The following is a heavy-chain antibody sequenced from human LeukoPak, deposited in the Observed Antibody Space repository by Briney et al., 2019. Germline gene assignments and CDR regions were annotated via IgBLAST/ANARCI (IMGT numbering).Heavy chain of an antibody. CDR3: ARAWGYAFDI. CDR1: GGSISSYY. V-gene: IGHV4-59*01. CDR2: IYYSGST. J-gene: IGHJ3*02. Sequence: SETLSLTCTVSGGSISSYYWSWIRQPPGKGLEWIGYIYYSGSTNYNPSLKSRVTISVDTSKNQFSLKLSSVTAADTAVYYCARAWGYAFDIWGQGTMVTVSS. D-gene: IGHD7-27*01.